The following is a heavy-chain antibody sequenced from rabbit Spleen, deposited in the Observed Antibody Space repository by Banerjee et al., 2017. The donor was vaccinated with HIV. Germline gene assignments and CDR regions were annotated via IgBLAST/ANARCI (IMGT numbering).Heavy chain of an antibody. V-gene: IGHV1S40*01. Sequence: QSLEESGGGLVKPGASLTLTCKASGFSFNSGYDMCWVRQAPGKGLEWIACSYAGSSGSTYSALWAKGRFTISKTSSTTVTLQMTSLTAADTATYFCARGSAAMAMVITGFYLTLWGPGTLVTVS. D-gene: IGHD2-1*01. CDR3: ARGSAAMAMVITGFYLTL. J-gene: IGHJ4*01. CDR2: SYAGSSGST. CDR1: GFSFNSGYD.